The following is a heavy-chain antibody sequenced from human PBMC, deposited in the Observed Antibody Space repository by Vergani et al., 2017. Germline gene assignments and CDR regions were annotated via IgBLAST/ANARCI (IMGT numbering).Heavy chain of an antibody. J-gene: IGHJ4*02. V-gene: IGHV3-30*01. CDR2: ISYDGSNK. D-gene: IGHD4-17*01. CDR1: GFTFSSYA. Sequence: VQLVESGGGLIQPGGSLRLSCAASGFTFSSYAMHWVRQAPGKGLEWVAVISYDGSNKYYADSVKGRFTISRDNSKNTLYLQMNSLRAEDTAVYYCASGLTTVTNADYWGQGTLVTVSS. CDR3: ASGLTTVTNADY.